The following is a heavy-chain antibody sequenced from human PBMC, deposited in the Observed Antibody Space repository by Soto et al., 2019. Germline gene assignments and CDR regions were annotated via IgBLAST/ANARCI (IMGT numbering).Heavy chain of an antibody. CDR1: GYTFTSYS. CDR3: ARDPIVGSRIAAATDY. CDR2: ISAYNGNT. J-gene: IGHJ4*02. V-gene: IGHV1-18*01. D-gene: IGHD6-13*01. Sequence: ASVKVSCKASGYTFTSYSISWVRQAPGQGLEWMGWISAYNGNTNYAQKLQGRVTMTTDTSTSTAYMELRSLRSDDTAVYYCARDPIVGSRIAAATDYWGQGTLVTVSS.